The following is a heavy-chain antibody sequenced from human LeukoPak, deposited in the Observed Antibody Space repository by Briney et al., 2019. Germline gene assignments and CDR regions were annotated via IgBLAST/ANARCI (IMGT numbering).Heavy chain of an antibody. J-gene: IGHJ2*01. CDR1: GGSISSYY. V-gene: IGHV4-59*01. CDR2: IFYSGST. CDR3: AREIVTGNFDL. Sequence: SETLSLTCTVSGGSISSYYWGWVRQPPGKALEWIGNIFYSGSTYYSPSLKSRVTISVDTSKNQFSLKLSSVTAADTAVYYCAREIVTGNFDLWGRGTLVTVSS. D-gene: IGHD7-27*01.